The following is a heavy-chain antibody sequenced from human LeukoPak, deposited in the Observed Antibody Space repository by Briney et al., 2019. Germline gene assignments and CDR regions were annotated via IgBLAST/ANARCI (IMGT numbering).Heavy chain of an antibody. J-gene: IGHJ4*02. CDR3: ARADPYDILTGYQFDH. Sequence: SETLSLTCTVSGGSISSYYWSWIRQPPGKGLEWIGYIYYSGSTNYNPSLKSRVTISVDTSKNQFSLKLSSVTAADTAVYYCARADPYDILTGYQFDHWGQGTLVTVSS. CDR1: GGSISSYY. CDR2: IYYSGST. V-gene: IGHV4-59*01. D-gene: IGHD3-9*01.